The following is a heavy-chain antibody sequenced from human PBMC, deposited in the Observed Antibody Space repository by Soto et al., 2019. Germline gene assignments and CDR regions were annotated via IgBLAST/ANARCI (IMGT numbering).Heavy chain of an antibody. Sequence: GESLKISCKGSGYSFTSYWIGWVRQMPGKGLEWMGIIYPGDSDTRYSPSFQGQVTISAAKPISTAYLQWSSLKASDTAMYYCARSYYYDSSGYYPNDAFDIWGQGTMVTVSS. CDR2: IYPGDSDT. CDR3: ARSYYYDSSGYYPNDAFDI. D-gene: IGHD3-22*01. CDR1: GYSFTSYW. J-gene: IGHJ3*02. V-gene: IGHV5-51*04.